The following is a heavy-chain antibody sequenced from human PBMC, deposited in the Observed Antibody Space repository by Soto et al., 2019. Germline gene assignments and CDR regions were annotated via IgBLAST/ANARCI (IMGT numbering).Heavy chain of an antibody. V-gene: IGHV1-58*01. CDR3: ASEGPASRQCLDN. CDR1: MFPFTVYL. J-gene: IGHJ4*03. D-gene: IGHD6-19*01. Sequence: NVSCNGSMFPFTVYLVQRWRLTRGQRLEWIGWIVVGSGHTHYAQKFQERVTFTRDMSTRTAYMELSGLRSEDTAVFYWASEGPASRQCLDNCGQGPLVSISS. CDR2: IVVGSGHT.